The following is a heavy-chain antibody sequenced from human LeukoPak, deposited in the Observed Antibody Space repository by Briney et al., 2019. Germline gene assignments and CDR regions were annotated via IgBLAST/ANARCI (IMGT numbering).Heavy chain of an antibody. J-gene: IGHJ4*02. D-gene: IGHD2-2*01. Sequence: PGASLRLSCAASGFTFSSYAMSWVRLAPGKGLEWVSAISGSGGSTYYADSVKGRFTISRDNSKNTLYLQMNSLRAEDPAVYYCAKVLTPYQQHGFDYWGQGTLVTVSS. CDR3: AKVLTPYQQHGFDY. CDR2: ISGSGGST. V-gene: IGHV3-23*01. CDR1: GFTFSSYA.